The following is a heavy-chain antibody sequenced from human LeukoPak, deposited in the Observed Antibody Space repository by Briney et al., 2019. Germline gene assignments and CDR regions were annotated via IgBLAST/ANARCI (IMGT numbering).Heavy chain of an antibody. J-gene: IGHJ4*02. D-gene: IGHD3-10*01. Sequence: GGSLRLSCAASGFTFSSYSMNWVRQAPGKGLEWFSSISSSSSYIYYADSVKGRFTISRDNAKNSLYLQMNSLRAEDTAVYYCASHRAWFGELLPTDYWGQGTLVTVSS. CDR2: ISSSSSYI. V-gene: IGHV3-21*01. CDR3: ASHRAWFGELLPTDY. CDR1: GFTFSSYS.